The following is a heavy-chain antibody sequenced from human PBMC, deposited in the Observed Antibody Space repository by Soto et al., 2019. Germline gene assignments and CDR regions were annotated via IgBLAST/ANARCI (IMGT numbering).Heavy chain of an antibody. CDR1: GYSTSGGYY. CDR2: IYHTGNT. D-gene: IGHD2-2*01. V-gene: IGHV4-38-2*01. J-gene: IGHJ5*02. CDR3: ARGERYCSSTSCSVSFDP. Sequence: PSETLSLTCAVSGYSTSGGYYGGWIRQPPGKGLEWIGSIYHTGNTYYSPSLESRVTISVDTSKSHFSLRLTSVTAADTAVYYCARGERYCSSTSCSVSFDPRGQGTLVTVSS.